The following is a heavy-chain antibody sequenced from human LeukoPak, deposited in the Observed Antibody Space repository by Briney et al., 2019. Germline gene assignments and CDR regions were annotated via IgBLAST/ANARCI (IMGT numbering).Heavy chain of an antibody. CDR1: GGSISSYY. V-gene: IGHV4-59*01. J-gene: IGHJ4*02. CDR3: ARASGSGPPIDY. D-gene: IGHD3-10*01. CDR2: IYYSGST. Sequence: PSETLSLTCTVSGGSISSYYWSYWSWIRQSPGKGLEWIGYIYYSGSTNYNPSLKSRVTISVDTSKNQFSLKLSSVTAADTAVYYCARASGSGPPIDYWGQGTPVTVSS.